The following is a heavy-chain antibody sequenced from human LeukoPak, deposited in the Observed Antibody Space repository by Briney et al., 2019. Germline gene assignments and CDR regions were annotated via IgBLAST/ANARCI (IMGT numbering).Heavy chain of an antibody. CDR2: IYYSGST. CDR3: ARGGELLSFLFDY. Sequence: PSETLSLTCTVSGGSISSSSYYWGWIRQPPGKGLEWIGSIYYSGSTYYNPSLKSRVTISVDTSKNQFSLNLSSVTAADTAVYFCARGGELLSFLFDYWGQGTLVTVSS. CDR1: GGSISSSSYY. D-gene: IGHD1-26*01. V-gene: IGHV4-39*07. J-gene: IGHJ4*02.